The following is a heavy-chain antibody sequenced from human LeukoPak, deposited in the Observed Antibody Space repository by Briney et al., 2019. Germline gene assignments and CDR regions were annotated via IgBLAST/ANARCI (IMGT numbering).Heavy chain of an antibody. CDR1: GYTFTSYY. V-gene: IGHV1-46*01. D-gene: IGHD3-22*01. CDR3: ARPKFPRYYYDSSGYYPGQFDY. Sequence: ASVKVSCKASGYTFTSYYMHWVRQAPGQGLEWMGIINPSGGSTSYAQKFQGRVTMTRDMSTSTVYMELSSLRSEDTAVYYCARPKFPRYYYDSSGYYPGQFDYWGQGTLVTVSS. J-gene: IGHJ4*02. CDR2: INPSGGST.